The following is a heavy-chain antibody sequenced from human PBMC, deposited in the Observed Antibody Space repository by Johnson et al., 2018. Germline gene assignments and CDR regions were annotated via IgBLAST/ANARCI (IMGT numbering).Heavy chain of an antibody. V-gene: IGHV3-7*01. Sequence: VQLVESGGTLVQPGGSLRISCAAFGFTFSSSWMTWVRQVPGKGLEWVALINTDGSATDYVDSVKARFTISRDNAKNSLFLQMDILRVEGTAVYYCVRDPHWESSYIWAHGTMVTVSS. CDR1: GFTFSSSW. CDR2: INTDGSAT. D-gene: IGHD7-27*01. J-gene: IGHJ3*02. CDR3: VRDPHWESSYI.